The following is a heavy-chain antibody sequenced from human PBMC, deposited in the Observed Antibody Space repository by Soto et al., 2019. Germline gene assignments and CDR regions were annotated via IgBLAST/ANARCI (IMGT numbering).Heavy chain of an antibody. Sequence: QVQLVQSGTEVKKPGASVKVSCKASGYTFTTYNIHWVRQGPGHGLEWMGIINPHTGRRSYSQNFQGRGTITRDTSTSTVYMAVSSLRSADTAMYYCARGTYGDIDYWGQGTLVSVSS. CDR2: INPHTGRR. D-gene: IGHD4-17*01. CDR3: ARGTYGDIDY. CDR1: GYTFTTYN. J-gene: IGHJ4*02. V-gene: IGHV1-46*01.